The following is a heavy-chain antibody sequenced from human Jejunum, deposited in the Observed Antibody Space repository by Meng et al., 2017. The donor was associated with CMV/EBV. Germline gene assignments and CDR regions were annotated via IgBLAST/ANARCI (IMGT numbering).Heavy chain of an antibody. D-gene: IGHD4-17*01. J-gene: IGHJ5*02. CDR1: GFPFKNYH. Sequence: GFPFKNYHMICVRQAPGKGLEWVSSISGASTYIYYAESVEGRFTISRDNAKNSVYLQMNSLRAEDTAVYYCTRAYDYGDPNWFDPWGQGTLVTVSS. CDR3: TRAYDYGDPNWFDP. V-gene: IGHV3-21*06. CDR2: ISGASTYI.